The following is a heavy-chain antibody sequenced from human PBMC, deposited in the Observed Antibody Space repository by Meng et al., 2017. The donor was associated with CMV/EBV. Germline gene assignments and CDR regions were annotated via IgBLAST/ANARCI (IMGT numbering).Heavy chain of an antibody. V-gene: IGHV4-39*07. D-gene: IGHD6-19*01. CDR3: ARDQGSGWYYYYYGMDV. CDR1: GGSISSSSYY. Sequence: SETLSLTCTVSGGSISSSSYYWGWIRQPPGKGLEWIGSIYYSGSTYYNPSLKSRVTISADTSKNQFSLKLSSVTAADTAVYYCARDQGSGWYYYYYGMDVWGQGTTVTVSS. J-gene: IGHJ6*02. CDR2: IYYSGST.